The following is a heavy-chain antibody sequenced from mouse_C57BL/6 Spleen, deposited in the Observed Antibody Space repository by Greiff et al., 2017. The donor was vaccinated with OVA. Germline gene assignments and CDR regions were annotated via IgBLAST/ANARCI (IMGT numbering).Heavy chain of an antibody. Sequence: EVQLQESGGGLVQPGGSMKLSCVASGFTFSNYWMNWVRQSPETGLEWVAQIRLKSDNYATHYAESVKGRFTISRDDSKSSVYLQMNNLRAEDTGIYYCTVAMDYWGQGTSVTVSS. V-gene: IGHV6-3*01. CDR2: IRLKSDNYAT. J-gene: IGHJ4*01. CDR3: TVAMDY. CDR1: GFTFSNYW.